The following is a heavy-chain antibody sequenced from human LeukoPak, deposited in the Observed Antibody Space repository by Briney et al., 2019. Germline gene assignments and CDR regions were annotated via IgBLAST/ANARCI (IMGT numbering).Heavy chain of an antibody. V-gene: IGHV1-8*01. CDR2: MNPNSGNT. CDR3: ARDLRDYGDDEGAFDI. D-gene: IGHD4-17*01. Sequence: ASVKVSCKASGYTFTSYDINWVRQATGQGLEWMGWMNPNSGNTGYAQKFQGRVTITTDESTSTAYMELSSLRSEDTAVYYCARDLRDYGDDEGAFDIWGQGTMVTVSS. J-gene: IGHJ3*02. CDR1: GYTFTSYD.